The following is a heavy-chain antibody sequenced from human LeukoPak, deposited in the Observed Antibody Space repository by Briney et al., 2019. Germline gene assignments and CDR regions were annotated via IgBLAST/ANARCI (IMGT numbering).Heavy chain of an antibody. CDR2: IYHSGST. Sequence: PSGTLSLTCAVSGGSISSSNWWSWVRQPPGKGLEWIGEIYHSGSTNYNPSLKSRVTISVDKSKNQFSLKLSSVTAADTAVYYCARDRGVGYDRGWFDPWGQGTLVTVSS. J-gene: IGHJ5*02. CDR3: ARDRGVGYDRGWFDP. V-gene: IGHV4-4*02. CDR1: GGSISSSNW. D-gene: IGHD2-2*01.